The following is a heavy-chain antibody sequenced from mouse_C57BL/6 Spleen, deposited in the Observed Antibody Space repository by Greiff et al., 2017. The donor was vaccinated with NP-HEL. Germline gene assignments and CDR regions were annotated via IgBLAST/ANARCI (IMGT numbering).Heavy chain of an antibody. CDR2: ISDGGSYT. CDR3: ARGDYGYPFDD. Sequence: EVHLVESGGGLVKPGGSLKLSCAASGFTFSSYAMSWVRQTPEKRLEWVATISDGGSYTYYPGNVKGRFTISRDNAKNNLYLQMSHLKSEDTAMYYCARGDYGYPFDDWGQGTTLTVSS. CDR1: GFTFSSYA. V-gene: IGHV5-4*01. D-gene: IGHD2-2*01. J-gene: IGHJ2*01.